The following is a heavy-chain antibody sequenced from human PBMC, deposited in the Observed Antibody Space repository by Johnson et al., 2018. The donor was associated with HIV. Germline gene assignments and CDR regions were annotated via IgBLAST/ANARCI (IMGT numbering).Heavy chain of an antibody. Sequence: QVQLVESGGGVVQPGGSLRLSCAASGFTFSSYGMPWVRQAPGKGLEWVAFIRYDGSNKYYADSVKGRFTISRDNSKNTLYLQMNSLRAEDTAVYYCAKDRILSGYGPGAFDIWGQGTMVTVSS. V-gene: IGHV3-30*02. J-gene: IGHJ3*02. D-gene: IGHD5-12*01. CDR1: GFTFSSYG. CDR2: IRYDGSNK. CDR3: AKDRILSGYGPGAFDI.